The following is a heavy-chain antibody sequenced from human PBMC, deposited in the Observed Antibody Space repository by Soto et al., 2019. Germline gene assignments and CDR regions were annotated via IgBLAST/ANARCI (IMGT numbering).Heavy chain of an antibody. CDR3: AKDRDDIGMVDAFEL. J-gene: IGHJ3*01. D-gene: IGHD3-9*01. CDR1: GFTFSSFA. V-gene: IGHV3-23*01. Sequence: EMQLLESGGDLVQPGESLRLSCVASGFTFSSFAMTWVRQAPGKGLQYISAISGRGFTTYYADSMQGRFTVSRDNSKNTLYLQMNSLRAEDTAIYYCAKDRDDIGMVDAFELWGQGTMVTVSS. CDR2: ISGRGFTT.